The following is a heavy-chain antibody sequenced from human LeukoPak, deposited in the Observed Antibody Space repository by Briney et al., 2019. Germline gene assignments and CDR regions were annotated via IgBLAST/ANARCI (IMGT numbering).Heavy chain of an antibody. D-gene: IGHD5-24*01. CDR2: IYYSGST. CDR1: GGSISSSSYY. V-gene: IGHV4-39*01. J-gene: IGHJ4*02. CDR3: ARGRVEMATMGKRKRKALPLDY. Sequence: SETLSLTCTVSGGSISSSSYYWGWIRQPPGKGLEWIGSIYYSGSTYYNPSLKSRVTISVDTSKNQFSLKLSSVTAADTAVYYCARGRVEMATMGKRKRKALPLDYWGQGTLVTVSS.